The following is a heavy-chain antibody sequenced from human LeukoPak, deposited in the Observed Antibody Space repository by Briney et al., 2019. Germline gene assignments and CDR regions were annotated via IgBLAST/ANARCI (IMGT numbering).Heavy chain of an antibody. V-gene: IGHV3-21*06. CDR2: ITSSSTYI. D-gene: IGHD6-13*01. CDR3: ARDGGYSSTWSDPFDY. CDR1: GFTFNTFT. Sequence: PGGSLRLSCAASGFTFNTFTMNWVRQAPGKGLEWVSSITSSSTYIFYADSVRGRFIMSRDNAENSVYLQMNSLRAEDTAVYYCARDGGYSSTWSDPFDYWGQGTLVTVSS. J-gene: IGHJ4*02.